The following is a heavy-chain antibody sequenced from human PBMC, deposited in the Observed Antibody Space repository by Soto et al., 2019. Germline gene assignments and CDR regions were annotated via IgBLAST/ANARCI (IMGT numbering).Heavy chain of an antibody. CDR1: GGTFSRYA. J-gene: IGHJ6*02. Sequence: SVKVSCKASGGTFSRYAINWVRQAPGQGLEWMGGIIPMFGKANYAQKFQGRVTITADESTSTGYLELRSLTSEDTAVYYCAKDGLKGDWDLYYYYGMDVWGQGTTVTVSS. V-gene: IGHV1-69*13. CDR3: AKDGLKGDWDLYYYYGMDV. D-gene: IGHD2-21*02. CDR2: IIPMFGKA.